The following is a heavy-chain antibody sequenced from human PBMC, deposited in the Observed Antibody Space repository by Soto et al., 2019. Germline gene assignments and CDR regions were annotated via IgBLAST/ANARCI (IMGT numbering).Heavy chain of an antibody. CDR2: IIPIFGTA. V-gene: IGHV1-69*13. CDR1: GATFSSYA. J-gene: IGHJ6*02. D-gene: IGHD3-9*01. Sequence: SVKVSCKASGATFSSYAISRVRQAPRQRLEWMGGIIPIFGTANYAQKFQGRVTITADESTSTAYMELISLRSEDTAVYYCQRYYHPLTGYHPPLNGMDVWGQATTVTVSS. CDR3: QRYYHPLTGYHPPLNGMDV.